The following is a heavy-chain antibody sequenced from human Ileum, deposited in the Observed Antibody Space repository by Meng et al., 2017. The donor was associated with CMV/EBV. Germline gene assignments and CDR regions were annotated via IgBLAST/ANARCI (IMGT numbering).Heavy chain of an antibody. Sequence: HITLKESGPTLVHPTQTLTLTCSFSGFSLSTSGVGVGWIRQPPGKALEWLALIYWDDDKRYSPSLKSRLTITKDTSKNQVVLTMTNMDPVDTATYYCAHRQGIEEYFQHWGQGTLVTVSS. CDR1: GFSLSTSGVG. CDR3: AHRQGIEEYFQH. J-gene: IGHJ1*01. V-gene: IGHV2-5*02. D-gene: IGHD6-13*01. CDR2: IYWDDDK.